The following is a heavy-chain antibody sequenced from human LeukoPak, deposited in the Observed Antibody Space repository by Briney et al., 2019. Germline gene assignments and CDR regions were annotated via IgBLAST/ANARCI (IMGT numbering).Heavy chain of an antibody. V-gene: IGHV1-46*01. CDR1: GYTFTSYY. CDR3: AREFVDTARDYGMDV. CDR2: ISPSGGST. J-gene: IGHJ6*02. Sequence: GASVKVSCKASGYTFTSYYMHWVRQAPGQGLEWMGIISPSGGSTSYAQEFQGRVTMTRDTSTSTVYMEPSSLRSEDTAVYYCAREFVDTARDYGMDVWGQGTTVTVSS. D-gene: IGHD5-18*01.